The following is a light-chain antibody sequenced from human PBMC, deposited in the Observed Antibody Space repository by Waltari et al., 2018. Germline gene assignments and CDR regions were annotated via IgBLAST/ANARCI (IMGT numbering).Light chain of an antibody. J-gene: IGLJ2*01. V-gene: IGLV2-8*01. CDR2: EVT. CDR1: SSDVGDY. CDR3: SSYAGSNNLV. Sequence: QSALTQPPSASGSPGQSVTISCTGTSSDVGDYVSWYQQHPGKAPKLMISEVTKRPSGVPERFSGSKSGNMASLTVSGLQAEDEADYYCSSYAGSNNLVFGGGTKLTVL.